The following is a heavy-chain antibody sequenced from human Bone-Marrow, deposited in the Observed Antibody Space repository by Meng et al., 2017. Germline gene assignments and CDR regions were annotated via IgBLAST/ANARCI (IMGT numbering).Heavy chain of an antibody. CDR2: INAGNGNT. J-gene: IGHJ4*02. CDR3: ARDPPYGEFGGPFDY. Sequence: HVQLVPSGAEVKKPGAAVKVSFKASGYTFTSHAMHWVRQAPGQRLAWMGWINAGNGNTKYSPKFHGRVTITRDTSASTAYMELSSLRSEDTAVYYCARDPPYGEFGGPFDYWGQGTLVTVSS. D-gene: IGHD3-10*01. CDR1: GYTFTSHA. V-gene: IGHV1-3*01.